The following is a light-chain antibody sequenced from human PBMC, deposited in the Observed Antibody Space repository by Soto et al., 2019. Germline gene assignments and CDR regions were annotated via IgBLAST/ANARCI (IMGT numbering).Light chain of an antibody. CDR2: WAS. CDR3: QQYYSTPLT. Sequence: DIVITQSPYSLAVCLCERATINCKSSQSVLYSSNNKNYLAWYQQKPGQPPKLLIYWASTRESGVPDRFSGSGSGTDFTLTISSLQAEDVAVYYCQQYYSTPLTFGGGTKVDIK. J-gene: IGKJ4*01. CDR1: QSVLYSSNNKNY. V-gene: IGKV4-1*01.